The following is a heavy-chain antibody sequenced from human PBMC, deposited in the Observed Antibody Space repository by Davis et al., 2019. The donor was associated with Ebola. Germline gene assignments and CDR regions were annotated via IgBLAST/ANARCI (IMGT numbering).Heavy chain of an antibody. V-gene: IGHV4-4*02. CDR1: GGSISSNYW. CDR2: VYHSEST. Sequence: SETLSLTCAVSGGSISSNYWWTWVRQPPGKVLEWIGEVYHSESTNYNPSLKSRVTISVDTSNNQFSLSLNSVTAADTAVYYCARADYTRYFDHWGRGTVVTVSP. D-gene: IGHD3-16*01. J-gene: IGHJ4*02. CDR3: ARADYTRYFDH.